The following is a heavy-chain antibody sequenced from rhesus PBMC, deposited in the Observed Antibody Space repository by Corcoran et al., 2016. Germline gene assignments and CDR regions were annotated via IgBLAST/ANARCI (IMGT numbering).Heavy chain of an antibody. Sequence: EVQLVESGGGLVQPGGSRRLSCTASGFTFSNYGMSWGRQAPGKGLDWVGRIKNKADGGTAAYAESVKGRFTISRDDSKNTLYLQMNSLKTEDTAVYYCTPNRFDVWGPGVLVTVSS. J-gene: IGHJ5-1*01. CDR1: GFTFSNYG. V-gene: IGHV3-16*02. CDR3: TPNRFDV. CDR2: IKNKADGGTA.